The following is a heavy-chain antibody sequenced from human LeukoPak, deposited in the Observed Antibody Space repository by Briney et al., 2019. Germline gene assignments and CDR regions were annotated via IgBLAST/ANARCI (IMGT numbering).Heavy chain of an antibody. Sequence: GGSLRLSCAASGLTFSSYSMNWVRQAPGKGLEWVSSISSSSSYIYYADSVKGRFTISRDNAKNSLYLQMNSLRAEDTAVYYCARGSYSWDYFDYWGQGTLVTVSS. V-gene: IGHV3-21*01. D-gene: IGHD4-11*01. CDR2: ISSSSSYI. J-gene: IGHJ4*02. CDR1: GLTFSSYS. CDR3: ARGSYSWDYFDY.